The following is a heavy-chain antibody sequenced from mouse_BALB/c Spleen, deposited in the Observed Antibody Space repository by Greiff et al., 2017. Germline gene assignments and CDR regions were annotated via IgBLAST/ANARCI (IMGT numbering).Heavy chain of an antibody. CDR1: GFTFSSFG. J-gene: IGHJ4*01. CDR3: ARSRSPDY. CDR2: ISSGSSTI. Sequence: EVQRVESGGGLVQPGGSRKLSCAASGFTFSSFGMHWVRQAPEKGLEWVAYISSGSSTIYYADTVKGRFTISRDNPKNTLFLQMTSLRSEDTAMYYCARSRSPDYWGQGTSVTVSS. V-gene: IGHV5-17*02.